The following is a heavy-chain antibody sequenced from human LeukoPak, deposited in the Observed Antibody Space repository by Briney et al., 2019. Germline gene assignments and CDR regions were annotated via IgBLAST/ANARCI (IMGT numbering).Heavy chain of an antibody. D-gene: IGHD3-10*01. Sequence: GASVKVSCKASGYTFTSYGISWVRQAPGQGLEWMGWISAYNGNTNYAQKLQGRVTMTTDTSTSTAYMELRSLRSDDTAVYYCARDLRQWRVLLWFGELFGADYYFDYWGQGTLVTVSS. CDR1: GYTFTSYG. CDR2: ISAYNGNT. J-gene: IGHJ4*02. CDR3: ARDLRQWRVLLWFGELFGADYYFDY. V-gene: IGHV1-18*01.